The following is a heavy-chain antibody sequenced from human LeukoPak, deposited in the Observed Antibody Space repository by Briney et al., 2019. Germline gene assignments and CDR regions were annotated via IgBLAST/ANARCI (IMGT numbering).Heavy chain of an antibody. Sequence: GGSLRLPCAAPRFTLSSNYINCVRHAPGKGLWWVLFIYSGCMTYSADSVKGRFTISRDNSKNTLFLQMNSLGAEDTAVYYCAREAVTRNYFDYWGEGTLVTVSS. J-gene: IGHJ4*02. CDR3: AREAVTRNYFDY. V-gene: IGHV3-53*01. CDR1: RFTLSSNY. CDR2: IYSGCMT. D-gene: IGHD4-17*01.